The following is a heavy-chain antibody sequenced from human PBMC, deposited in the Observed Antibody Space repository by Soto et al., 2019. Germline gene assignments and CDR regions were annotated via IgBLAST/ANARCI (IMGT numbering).Heavy chain of an antibody. Sequence: QVQLVQSGAEVKKPGASVKVSCKASGYTFTSYYMHWVRQAPGQGLEWREIINASGGSTSYAQKFPARLTITTHTSTSTVYMELSSLRSEDTAVYYFASSNSGYDFSFDYWGQGTLVTVSS. D-gene: IGHD5-12*01. J-gene: IGHJ4*02. CDR3: ASSNSGYDFSFDY. CDR2: INASGGST. CDR1: GYTFTSYY. V-gene: IGHV1-46*03.